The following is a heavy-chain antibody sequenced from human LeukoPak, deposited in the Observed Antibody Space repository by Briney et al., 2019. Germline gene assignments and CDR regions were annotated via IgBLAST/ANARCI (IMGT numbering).Heavy chain of an antibody. J-gene: IGHJ4*02. CDR1: GYTFTSYG. V-gene: IGHV1-18*01. Sequence: APVKVSCKASGYTFTSYGISWVRQAPGQGLEWMGWISAYNGNTNYAQKLQGRVTMTTDTSTSTAYMELRSLRSDDTAVYYCARDRNRGYSYGYDYWGQGTLVTVSS. CDR3: ARDRNRGYSYGYDY. CDR2: ISAYNGNT. D-gene: IGHD5-18*01.